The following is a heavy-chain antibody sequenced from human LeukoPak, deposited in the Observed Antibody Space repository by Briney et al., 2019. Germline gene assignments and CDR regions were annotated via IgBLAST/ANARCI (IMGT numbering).Heavy chain of an antibody. CDR2: INHIGST. V-gene: IGHV4-34*01. CDR1: GGSFSGYY. Sequence: SETLSLTCAVYGGSFSGYYWSWIRQPPGKGLEWIGEINHIGSTNYNPSLKSRVTISVDTSKNQFSLKLSSVTAADTAVYYCARSGYSDGADAFDIWGQGTMVTVSS. J-gene: IGHJ3*02. CDR3: ARSGYSDGADAFDI. D-gene: IGHD5-18*01.